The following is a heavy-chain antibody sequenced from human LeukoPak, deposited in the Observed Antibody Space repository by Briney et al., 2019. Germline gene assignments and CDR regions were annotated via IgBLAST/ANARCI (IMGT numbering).Heavy chain of an antibody. Sequence: SETLSLTCAVYGGSFSGYYWSWIRQPPGKGLEWIGEINHSGSTNYNPSLKSRGTTSVDTSKNQFSLKLSSVTAADTAVYYCARGKPQIRFDYWGQGTLVTVSS. J-gene: IGHJ4*02. V-gene: IGHV4-34*01. CDR1: GGSFSGYY. CDR3: ARGKPQIRFDY. CDR2: INHSGST.